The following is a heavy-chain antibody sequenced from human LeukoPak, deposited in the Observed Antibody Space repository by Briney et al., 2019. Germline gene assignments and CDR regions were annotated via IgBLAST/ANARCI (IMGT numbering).Heavy chain of an antibody. Sequence: SETLSLTCAVYGGSFSGYYWSWIRQPPGKGLEWIGEINHSGSTNYNPSLKSRVTISVDTSKNQFSLKLSPVTAADTAVYYCARSIKRWPFPQRDDAFDIWGQGTMVTVSS. CDR2: INHSGST. CDR3: ARSIKRWPFPQRDDAFDI. CDR1: GGSFSGYY. V-gene: IGHV4-34*01. J-gene: IGHJ3*02. D-gene: IGHD5-24*01.